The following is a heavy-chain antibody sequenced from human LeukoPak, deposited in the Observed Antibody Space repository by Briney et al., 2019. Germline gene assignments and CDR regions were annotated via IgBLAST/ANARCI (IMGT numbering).Heavy chain of an antibody. Sequence: PGGSLRLAWAASGFIFTDYDLHWVRQPPGKGLEWVSVFGIAGDTYYADSVKGRFTISRDVAKNSLYLQMNNLRAGDTAVYYCVRTNGGTYYDYWGQGTLVTVSS. CDR2: FGIAGDT. V-gene: IGHV3-13*01. CDR3: VRTNGGTYYDY. D-gene: IGHD1-26*01. CDR1: GFIFTDYD. J-gene: IGHJ4*02.